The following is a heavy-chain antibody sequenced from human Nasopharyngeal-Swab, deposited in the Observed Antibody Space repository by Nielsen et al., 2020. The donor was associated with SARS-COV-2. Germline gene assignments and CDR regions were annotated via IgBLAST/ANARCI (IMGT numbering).Heavy chain of an antibody. CDR1: GGSISSYY. V-gene: IGHV4-59*13. J-gene: IGHJ3*02. Sequence: SETLSLTCTVSGGSISSYYWNWIRQPPGKGLEWIGYVHFLGSTAYNPSLKSRVTISLDTSNYQFSLRLSSVTAADTAVYYCARDSYRDAFDIWGQGTMATVSS. CDR2: VHFLGST. CDR3: ARDSYRDAFDI.